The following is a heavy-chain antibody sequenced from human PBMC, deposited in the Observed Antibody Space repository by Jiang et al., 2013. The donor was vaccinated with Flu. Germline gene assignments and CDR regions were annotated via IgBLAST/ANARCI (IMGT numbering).Heavy chain of an antibody. V-gene: IGHV4-39*01. Sequence: GLVKPSETLSLTCTVSGGSISSSSYYWGWIRQPPGKGLEWIGSIYYSGSTYYNPSLKSRVTISVDTSKNQFSLKLSSVTAADTAVYYCARLAVAGSGSYLLANGFDYWGQGTLVTVSS. CDR3: ARLAVAGSGSYLLANGFDY. J-gene: IGHJ4*02. CDR2: IYYSGST. CDR1: GGSISSSSYY. D-gene: IGHD3-10*01.